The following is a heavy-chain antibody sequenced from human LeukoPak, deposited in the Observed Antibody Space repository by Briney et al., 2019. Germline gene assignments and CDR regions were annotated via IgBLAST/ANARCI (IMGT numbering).Heavy chain of an antibody. V-gene: IGHV3-30*01. CDR2: ISYDGSNK. J-gene: IGHJ4*02. CDR3: ARIPYIAAAGEDDY. D-gene: IGHD6-13*01. Sequence: GALRLSCAASGFTFSSYAMHWVRQAPGKGLEWVAVISYDGSNKYYADSVKGRFTISRDNSKNTLYLQMNSLRAEDTAVYYCARIPYIAAAGEDDYWGQGTLVTVSS. CDR1: GFTFSSYA.